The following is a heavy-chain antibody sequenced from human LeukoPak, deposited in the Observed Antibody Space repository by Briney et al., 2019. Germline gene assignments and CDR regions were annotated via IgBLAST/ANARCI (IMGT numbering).Heavy chain of an antibody. CDR3: ARGGSQQLAQYFQH. CDR1: GGSISSYY. V-gene: IGHV4-59*01. Sequence: SETLSLTCTVSGGSISSYYWSWIRQPPGKGLEWIGYIYYSGSTNYNPSLKSRVTISVDTSKNQFSLKLSSVTAADTAVYYCARGGSQQLAQYFQHWGQGTLVTVSS. CDR2: IYYSGST. D-gene: IGHD6-13*01. J-gene: IGHJ1*01.